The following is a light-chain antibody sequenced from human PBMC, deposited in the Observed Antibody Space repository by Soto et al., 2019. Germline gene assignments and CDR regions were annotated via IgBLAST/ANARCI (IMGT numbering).Light chain of an antibody. Sequence: DIQMTQSPSTLSASLGDRATITCRASQRINWLACYQQKPGKAPKILIYTVSTLESGVPSRFSGSGSGTEFTLTISSMQPDDFATYYCQQYDTLPWTFGEGTKVEIE. J-gene: IGKJ1*01. CDR2: TVS. CDR3: QQYDTLPWT. CDR1: QRINW. V-gene: IGKV1-5*03.